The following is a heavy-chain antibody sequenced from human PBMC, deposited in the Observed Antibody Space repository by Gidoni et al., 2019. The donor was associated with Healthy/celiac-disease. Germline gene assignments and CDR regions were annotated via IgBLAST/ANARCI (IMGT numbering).Heavy chain of an antibody. J-gene: IGHJ4*02. D-gene: IGHD3-10*01. CDR1: GGSISSSSYY. V-gene: IGHV4-39*01. CDR2: IYYSGST. Sequence: QLQLQESGPGLVKPSETLSLTCTVSGGSISSSSYYWGWLRQPPGKGLEWIGSIYYSGSTYYNPSLKSRVTISVDTSKNQFSLKLSSVTAADTAVYYCARQGYYGSGSSVVLDYWGQGTLVTVSS. CDR3: ARQGYYGSGSSVVLDY.